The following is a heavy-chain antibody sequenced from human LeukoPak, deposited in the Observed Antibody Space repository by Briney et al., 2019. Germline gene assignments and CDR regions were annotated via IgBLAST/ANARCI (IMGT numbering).Heavy chain of an antibody. CDR1: GFTFSSYA. J-gene: IGHJ5*02. CDR2: ISGSGVGT. CDR3: AKGAAWFDP. Sequence: PGGSLRLSCAVSGFTFSSYAMSWVRQAPGKGLEWVSAISGSGVGTYYADSVKGRFTISRDNSKHTLYLQMNILRAEDTAVYYCAKGAAWFDPWGQGTLVTVSS. V-gene: IGHV3-23*01. D-gene: IGHD6-25*01.